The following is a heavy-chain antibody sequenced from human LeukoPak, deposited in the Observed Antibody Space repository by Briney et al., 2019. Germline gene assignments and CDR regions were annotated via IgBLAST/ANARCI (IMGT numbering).Heavy chain of an antibody. V-gene: IGHV1-69*06. CDR1: GGTFSSYA. CDR3: ARVAWGYYDSSGYLGAFDI. Sequence: ASVKVSCKASGGTFSSYAISWVRQAPGQGLEWMGRIIPIFGTANYAQKFRGRVTITADKSTSTAYMELSSLRSEDTAVYYCARVAWGYYDSSGYLGAFDIWGQGTMVTVSS. J-gene: IGHJ3*02. D-gene: IGHD3-22*01. CDR2: IIPIFGTA.